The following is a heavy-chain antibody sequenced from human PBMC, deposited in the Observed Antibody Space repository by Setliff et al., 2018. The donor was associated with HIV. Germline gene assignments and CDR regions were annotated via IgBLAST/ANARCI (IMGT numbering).Heavy chain of an antibody. J-gene: IGHJ4*02. D-gene: IGHD3-16*01. CDR1: GASITSHY. Sequence: TLSLTCTVSGASITSHYWSWIRQSPGRELEWIGYIYSTGSTNYNPSLQSRVSISMDASKNKFSLKVTSVTATDTAVYYCARMLWRWGNYFDYWGQGTLVTAPQ. V-gene: IGHV4-59*08. CDR2: IYSTGST. CDR3: ARMLWRWGNYFDY.